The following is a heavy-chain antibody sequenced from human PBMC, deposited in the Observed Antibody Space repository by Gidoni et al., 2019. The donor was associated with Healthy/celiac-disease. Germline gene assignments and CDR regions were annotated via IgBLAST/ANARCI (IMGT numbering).Heavy chain of an antibody. Sequence: EVQLVESGGGLVQPGGSLRLSCAASGFTFSSYWMSWVRQAPGKGLEWVANIKQDGSEKYYVDSVKGRFTISRDNAKNSLYLQMNSLRAEDTAVYYCAREAWGAGAVSQVVFDYWGQGTLVTVSS. CDR2: IKQDGSEK. CDR1: GFTFSSYW. D-gene: IGHD1-26*01. J-gene: IGHJ4*02. CDR3: AREAWGAGAVSQVVFDY. V-gene: IGHV3-7*01.